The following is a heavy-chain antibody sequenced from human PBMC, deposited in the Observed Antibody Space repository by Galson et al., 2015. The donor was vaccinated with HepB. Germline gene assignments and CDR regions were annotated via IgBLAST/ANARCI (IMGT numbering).Heavy chain of an antibody. J-gene: IGHJ4*02. Sequence: SLRLSCAASGFTFSSYAMHWVRQAPGKGLEWVAVISYDGSNKYYADSVKGRFTISRDNSKNTLYLQMNSLRAEDTAVYYCARAPGFEGATGGVDYWGQGTLVTVSS. D-gene: IGHD1-14*01. CDR1: GFTFSSYA. V-gene: IGHV3-30*04. CDR2: ISYDGSNK. CDR3: ARAPGFEGATGGVDY.